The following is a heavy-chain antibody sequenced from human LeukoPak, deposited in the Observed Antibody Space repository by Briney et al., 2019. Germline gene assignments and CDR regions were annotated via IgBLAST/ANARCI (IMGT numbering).Heavy chain of an antibody. V-gene: IGHV4-34*01. Sequence: SETLSLTCAVYGGSFSGYYWSWIRQPPGKGLEWIGEINHSGSTNYNPSLKSRVTISVDTSKNQFSLELSSVTAADTAVYYCARVLAAHSGWFDPWGQGTLVTVSS. CDR2: INHSGST. CDR3: ARVLAAHSGWFDP. J-gene: IGHJ5*02. D-gene: IGHD6-6*01. CDR1: GGSFSGYY.